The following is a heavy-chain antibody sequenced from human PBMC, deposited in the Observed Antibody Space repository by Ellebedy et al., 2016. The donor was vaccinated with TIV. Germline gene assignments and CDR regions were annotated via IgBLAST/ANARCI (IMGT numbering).Heavy chain of an antibody. V-gene: IGHV3-66*01. CDR1: GLTVSSNY. J-gene: IGHJ2*01. CDR3: ARSSGDYDSSGYYPNWYFDL. D-gene: IGHD3-22*01. CDR2: IYSGGST. Sequence: GESLKISCAASGLTVSSNYMSWVRQAPGKGLEWVSVIYSGGSTYYADSVKGRFTISRDNSKNTLYLQMNSLRAEDTAVYYCARSSGDYDSSGYYPNWYFDLWGRGTLVTVSS.